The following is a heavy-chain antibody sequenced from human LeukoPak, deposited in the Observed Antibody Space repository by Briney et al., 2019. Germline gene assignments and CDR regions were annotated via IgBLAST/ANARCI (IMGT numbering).Heavy chain of an antibody. V-gene: IGHV4-34*01. J-gene: IGHJ4*02. CDR3: VKSGGYGLIDY. D-gene: IGHD1-26*01. CDR2: INHCGGT. Sequence: SETLSLTCAVYGGSFSGYYWSWIRQPPGKGLEWIGEINHCGGTNYNPSLKSRVTISVDTSKNQFSLRLNSVTAADTAMYFCVKSGGYGLIDYWGQGTLVTVSS. CDR1: GGSFSGYY.